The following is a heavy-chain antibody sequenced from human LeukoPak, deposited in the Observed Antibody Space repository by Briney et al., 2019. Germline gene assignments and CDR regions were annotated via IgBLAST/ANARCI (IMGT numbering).Heavy chain of an antibody. CDR3: ARGGASSKFFDY. CDR2: ISYSGSS. D-gene: IGHD6-6*01. Sequence: SETLSLTCTVSGGSVSSDYWSWIRQPPGKGLEWIGWISYSGSSNYSPSLKSRVTLSVDTSKNQFSLKLRSVTAADTAVYYCARGGASSKFFDYWGREPWSPSPQ. J-gene: IGHJ4*02. V-gene: IGHV4-59*02. CDR1: GGSVSSDY.